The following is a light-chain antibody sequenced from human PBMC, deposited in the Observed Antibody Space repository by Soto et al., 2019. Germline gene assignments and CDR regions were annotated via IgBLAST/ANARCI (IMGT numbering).Light chain of an antibody. CDR3: QQYGSLIT. Sequence: EIVMTLSPATLSVSPGARATLSCRASQSVRSNLACYQQKPGQAPRLQIYGAFSRATDIPDRFNVSGSGTDFTLSINILAPEDFAVCGCQQYGSLITFGQGTRLEN. CDR1: QSVRSN. J-gene: IGKJ5*01. CDR2: GAF. V-gene: IGKV3-20*01.